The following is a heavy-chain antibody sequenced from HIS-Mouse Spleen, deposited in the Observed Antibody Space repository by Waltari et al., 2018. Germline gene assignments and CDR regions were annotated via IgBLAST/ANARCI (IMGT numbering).Heavy chain of an antibody. D-gene: IGHD6-13*01. CDR2: IDYSGRT. CDR3: AREIPYSSSWYDWYFDL. Sequence: QLQLQESGPGLVKPSETLSPTCTVSGGSISSSSYYWGWIRQPPGKGLEWIGSIDYSGRTYYSPSLKSRVTRSVDTSKNQFSLKLSSVTAADTAVYYCAREIPYSSSWYDWYFDLWGRGTLVTVSS. V-gene: IGHV4-39*07. J-gene: IGHJ2*01. CDR1: GGSISSSSYY.